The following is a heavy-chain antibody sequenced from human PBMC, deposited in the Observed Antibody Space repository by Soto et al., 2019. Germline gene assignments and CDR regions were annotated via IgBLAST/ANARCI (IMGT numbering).Heavy chain of an antibody. CDR2: INHSGST. V-gene: IGHV4-34*01. D-gene: IGHD2-2*01. CDR1: GGSFSGYY. Sequence: QVQLQQWGAGLLKPSETLSLTCAVYGGSFSGYYWSWIRQPPGKGLEWIGEINHSGSTNYNPSLKSRLTISVDTSKNQFSLKLSSVTAADTAVYYCARGRYCSSTSCPLRHYYGMDVWGQGTTVTVSS. CDR3: ARGRYCSSTSCPLRHYYGMDV. J-gene: IGHJ6*02.